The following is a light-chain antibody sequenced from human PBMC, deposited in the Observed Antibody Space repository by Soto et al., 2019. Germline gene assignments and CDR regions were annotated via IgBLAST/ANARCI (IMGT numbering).Light chain of an antibody. Sequence: QSVLTQPVSVSGSPGQTITISSTGTSSDVGGYNYVSWYQQHPGKAPKLMIYDVSNRPSGVSNRFSGSKSGNTASLTISGLQSEDKADYYCSSYTSSSTSVVFGGGTKLTVL. V-gene: IGLV2-14*01. CDR3: SSYTSSSTSVV. CDR1: SSDVGGYNY. J-gene: IGLJ2*01. CDR2: DVS.